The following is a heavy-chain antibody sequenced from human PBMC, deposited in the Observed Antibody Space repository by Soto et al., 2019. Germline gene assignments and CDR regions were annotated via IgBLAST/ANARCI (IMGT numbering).Heavy chain of an antibody. Sequence: SETLSLTCTVSGGSISSGGYCWSWIRQHPGKGLEWIGYIYYSGSTYYNPSLKSRVTISVDTSKNQFSLKLSSVTAADTAVYYCARSAPIYSYFDYWGQGTLVTVSS. J-gene: IGHJ4*02. CDR3: ARSAPIYSYFDY. V-gene: IGHV4-31*03. CDR1: GGSISSGGYC. CDR2: IYYSGST. D-gene: IGHD5-18*01.